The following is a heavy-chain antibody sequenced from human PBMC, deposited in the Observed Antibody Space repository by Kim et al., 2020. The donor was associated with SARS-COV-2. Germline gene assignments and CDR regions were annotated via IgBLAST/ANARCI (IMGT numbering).Heavy chain of an antibody. CDR3: ASGGLYSSSWYVGDYFDY. Sequence: KGRFTISRDNAKTSLYLQMNSVRAEDTAVYYCASGGLYSSSWYVGDYFDYWGQGALVTVSS. V-gene: IGHV3-11*06. D-gene: IGHD6-13*01. J-gene: IGHJ4*02.